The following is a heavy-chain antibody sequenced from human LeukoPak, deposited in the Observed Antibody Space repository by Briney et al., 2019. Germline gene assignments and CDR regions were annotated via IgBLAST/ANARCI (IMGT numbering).Heavy chain of an antibody. V-gene: IGHV3-9*01. Sequence: GGSLRFSCAASGFTFDDYAMHWVRQAPGKGLEWVSGISWNSGSIGYADSVKGRFTISRDNAKNSLYLQMNSLRAEDTALYYCAKARGDGHDYGDLFDYWGQGTLVTVSS. J-gene: IGHJ4*02. D-gene: IGHD4-17*01. CDR3: AKARGDGHDYGDLFDY. CDR1: GFTFDDYA. CDR2: ISWNSGSI.